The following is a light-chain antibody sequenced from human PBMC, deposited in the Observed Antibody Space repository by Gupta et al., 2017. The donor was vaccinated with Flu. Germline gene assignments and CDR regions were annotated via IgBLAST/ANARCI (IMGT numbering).Light chain of an antibody. CDR2: GKN. CDR1: SLRSYY. J-gene: IGLJ3*02. Sequence: SSELTQDPAVSVALGQTVRLTCQGDSLRSYYASWYQQKPGQAPVLVIYGKNNRPSGIPDRFSGSSSGNTASLTSTGAQAEDEADYDCNSRDSSGNHWVFGGGTKLTVL. V-gene: IGLV3-19*01. CDR3: NSRDSSGNHWV.